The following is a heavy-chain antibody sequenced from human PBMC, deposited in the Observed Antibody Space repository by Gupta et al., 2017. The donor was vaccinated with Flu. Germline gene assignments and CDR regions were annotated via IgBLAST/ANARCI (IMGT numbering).Heavy chain of an antibody. V-gene: IGHV4-34*01. Sequence: QWCQLLVRPSPTLCHTSAVHGGSCSGYYWSWIRQPPGKGLEWIGEINHSGSTNYNPSLKSRVTISVDTSKNQFSLKLSSVTAADTAVYYCARRNSRGWYGDYWGQGTLVTVSS. D-gene: IGHD6-19*01. CDR3: ARRNSRGWYGDY. CDR2: INHSGST. CDR1: GGSCSGYY. J-gene: IGHJ4*02.